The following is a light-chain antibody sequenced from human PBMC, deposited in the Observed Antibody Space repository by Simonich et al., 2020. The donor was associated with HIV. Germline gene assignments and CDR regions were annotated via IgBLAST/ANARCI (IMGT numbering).Light chain of an antibody. V-gene: IGKV3D-15*01. CDR2: DAS. Sequence: EIVMTQSPATLSVSPGERATLSCRASQSVSSYLAWYQQKPGQAPRLLIYDASNRATGIPARFSGSGSGTDFTLTISSLQAEDVAVYYCQQYYSTPYTFGQGTKLEIK. CDR3: QQYYSTPYT. CDR1: QSVSSY. J-gene: IGKJ2*01.